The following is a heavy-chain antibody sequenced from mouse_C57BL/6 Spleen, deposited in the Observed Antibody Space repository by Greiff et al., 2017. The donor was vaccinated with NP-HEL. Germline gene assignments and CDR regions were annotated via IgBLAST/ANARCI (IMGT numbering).Heavy chain of an antibody. CDR2: ISSGSSTI. Sequence: EVKVVESGGGLVKPGGSLKLSCAASGFTFSDYGMHWVRQAPEKGLEWVAYISSGSSTIYYADTVKGRFTISRDNAKNTLFLQMTSLRSEDTAMYYCARASYGPFAYWGQGTLVTVSA. V-gene: IGHV5-17*01. CDR3: ARASYGPFAY. J-gene: IGHJ3*01. CDR1: GFTFSDYG. D-gene: IGHD1-1*01.